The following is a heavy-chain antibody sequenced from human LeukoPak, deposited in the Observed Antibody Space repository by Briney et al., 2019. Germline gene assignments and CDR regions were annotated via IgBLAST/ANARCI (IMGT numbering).Heavy chain of an antibody. D-gene: IGHD6-13*01. V-gene: IGHV4-34*01. J-gene: IGHJ4*02. Sequence: SETLSLTCAVYGGSFSGYYWSWIRQPPGKGLEWIGEINHSGSTNYNPSLKSRVTISVDTSKNQLSLKLSSVTAADTAVYYCARADGSWYDYWGQGTLVTVSS. CDR2: INHSGST. CDR1: GGSFSGYY. CDR3: ARADGSWYDY.